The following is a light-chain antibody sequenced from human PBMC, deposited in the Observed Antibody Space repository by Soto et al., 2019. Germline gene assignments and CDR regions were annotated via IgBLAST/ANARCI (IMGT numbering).Light chain of an antibody. Sequence: DIQMTHSPSSVSASVGDRVTITCRASQGISNWLAWYQQKPGEAPKLLIYAASTLQSGVPSRFSGSGSGTEFTLTISSLQPEDFATYFCQQADSFPYTFGQGTKVDIK. CDR2: AAS. V-gene: IGKV1-12*02. CDR3: QQADSFPYT. CDR1: QGISNW. J-gene: IGKJ2*01.